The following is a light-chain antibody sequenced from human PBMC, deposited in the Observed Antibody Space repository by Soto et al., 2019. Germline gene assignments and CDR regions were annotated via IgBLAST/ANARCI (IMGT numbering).Light chain of an antibody. J-gene: IGLJ2*01. CDR2: EVS. V-gene: IGLV2-14*01. Sequence: QSALTQPASVSGSPGQSITISCTGTSSDVGGYNYVSWYQQHPGKAPNLMIYEVSNRPSGVSNRFSGSKSGNTASLTISGLQAEDEADYYCSSYTSSSTWGFGGGTQLTVL. CDR3: SSYTSSSTWG. CDR1: SSDVGGYNY.